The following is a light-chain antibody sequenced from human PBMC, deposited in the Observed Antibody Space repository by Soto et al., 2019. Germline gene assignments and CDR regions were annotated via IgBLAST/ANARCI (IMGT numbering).Light chain of an antibody. Sequence: DIVMTQSPLSLPVTPGEPASISCRSSQSLLHSNGYNYLDWYLQKPGKAPKLLIYAASTLQSGVPSRFSGSGSGTDFTLTIGSLQSEDCALYYCQQYNNWPGTFGQGTKVDIK. CDR3: QQYNNWPGT. CDR1: QSLLHSNGYNY. CDR2: AAS. J-gene: IGKJ1*01. V-gene: IGKV2-28*01.